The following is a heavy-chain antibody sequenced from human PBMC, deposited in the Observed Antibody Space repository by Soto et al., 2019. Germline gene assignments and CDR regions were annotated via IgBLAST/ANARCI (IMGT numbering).Heavy chain of an antibody. CDR2: TYYRSKWYN. CDR3: AREVEHQLAYNWFDP. V-gene: IGHV6-1*01. CDR1: GDSVSSNSPA. D-gene: IGHD6-13*01. Sequence: PSQTLSLTCAISGDSVSSNSPAWTWIRQSPSRGLEFLGRTYYRSKWYNDYAISVKSRITINPDTSKNQFSLQLNSVTPEDTAVYYCAREVEHQLAYNWFDPWGQGTLVNRLL. J-gene: IGHJ5*02.